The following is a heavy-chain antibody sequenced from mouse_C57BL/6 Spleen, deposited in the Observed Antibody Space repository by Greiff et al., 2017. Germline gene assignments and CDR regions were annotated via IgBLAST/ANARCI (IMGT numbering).Heavy chain of an antibody. V-gene: IGHV5-4*01. J-gene: IGHJ4*01. Sequence: EVQLVESGGGLVKPGGSLKLSCAASGFTFSSYAMSWVRQTPEKRLEWVGTISDGGSYTYYPDNVKGRVTISRDNAKNNLYLQMSHLKSEDTAMYYCARDAMDYWGQGTSVTVSS. CDR1: GFTFSSYA. CDR3: ARDAMDY. CDR2: ISDGGSYT.